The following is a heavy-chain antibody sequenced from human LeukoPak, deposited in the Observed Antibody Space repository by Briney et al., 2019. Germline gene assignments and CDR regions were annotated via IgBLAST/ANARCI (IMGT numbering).Heavy chain of an antibody. V-gene: IGHV3-33*01. CDR3: ARDHYDSSGYPIFDY. J-gene: IGHJ4*02. Sequence: GGSLRLSCAASGFTFSSYGMHWVRQAPGKGLEWVAVIWYDGSNKYYADSVKGRFTISRDNSKNTLYLQMNSLRAEETAGYYWARDHYDSSGYPIFDYWGQGTLVTVSS. D-gene: IGHD3-22*01. CDR2: IWYDGSNK. CDR1: GFTFSSYG.